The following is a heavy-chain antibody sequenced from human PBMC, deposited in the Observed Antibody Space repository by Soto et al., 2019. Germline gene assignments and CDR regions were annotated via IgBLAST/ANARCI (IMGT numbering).Heavy chain of an antibody. J-gene: IGHJ6*02. CDR3: AKVITMVRGVIITGYYYGMDV. Sequence: GGSLRLSCAASGFTFSSYAMSWVRQAPGKGLEWVSAISGSGGSTYYADSVKGRFTISRDNSKNTLYQQMNSLRAEDTAVYYCAKVITMVRGVIITGYYYGMDVWGQGTTVTVSS. V-gene: IGHV3-23*01. CDR1: GFTFSSYA. CDR2: ISGSGGST. D-gene: IGHD3-10*01.